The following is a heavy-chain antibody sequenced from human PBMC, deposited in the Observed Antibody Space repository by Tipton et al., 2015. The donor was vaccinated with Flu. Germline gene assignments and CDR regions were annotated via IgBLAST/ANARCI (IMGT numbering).Heavy chain of an antibody. V-gene: IGHV4-59*01. D-gene: IGHD6-6*01. Sequence: TLSLTCTVSGGSISSYYWSWIRQPPGKGLEWIGYIYYSGSTNYNPSLKSRVTISVDTSKNQFSLKLSSVTAADTAVYYCARDTASDMDVWGQGTTVTVSS. J-gene: IGHJ6*02. CDR2: IYYSGST. CDR3: ARDTASDMDV. CDR1: GGSISSYY.